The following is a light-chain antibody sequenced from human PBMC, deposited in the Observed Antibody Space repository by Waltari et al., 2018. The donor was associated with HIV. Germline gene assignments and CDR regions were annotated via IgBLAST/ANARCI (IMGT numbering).Light chain of an antibody. J-gene: IGLJ2*01. Sequence: SYVLTQPPSLAVTPGRTATISCGGENLGRKSVHWYRQKPGQGPLLVVYADSERPSGIPERISGVNSGNTASLTISRVEAGDEADYFCQVWDSDTDGVIFGGGTKLTVL. CDR2: ADS. CDR1: NLGRKS. CDR3: QVWDSDTDGVI. V-gene: IGLV3-21*02.